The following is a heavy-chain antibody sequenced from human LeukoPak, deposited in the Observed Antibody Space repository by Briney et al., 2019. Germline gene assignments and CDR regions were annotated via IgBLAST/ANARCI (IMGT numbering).Heavy chain of an antibody. D-gene: IGHD5-18*01. J-gene: IGHJ4*02. CDR1: GGSISSSNYY. CDR2: IYYSGST. Sequence: SETLSLTCTVSGGSISSSNYYWSWIRQPAGKGLEWIGYIYYSGSTNYNPSLKSRVTIPVDTSKNQFSLKLSSVTAADTAVYYCARGGYTYAFDYWGQGTLVTVSS. V-gene: IGHV4-61*10. CDR3: ARGGYTYAFDY.